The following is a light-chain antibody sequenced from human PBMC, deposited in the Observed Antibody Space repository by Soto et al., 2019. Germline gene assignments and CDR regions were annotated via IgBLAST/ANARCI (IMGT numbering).Light chain of an antibody. CDR2: DAY. CDR3: QHSDTLPRAVT. Sequence: DVQMTQSPTSLSASVGDRVTITCQASQDISTYVNWYQHKPGRAPKLLIYDAYSLQTGVPSRFXXXXXGTYFTFTISSLQSEDIATYYCQHSDTLPRAVTFGGGTKIDIK. J-gene: IGKJ4*01. CDR1: QDISTY. V-gene: IGKV1-33*01.